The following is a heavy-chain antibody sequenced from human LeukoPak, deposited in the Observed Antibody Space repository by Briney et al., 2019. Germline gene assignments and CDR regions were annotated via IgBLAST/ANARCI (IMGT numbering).Heavy chain of an antibody. CDR1: GFTFSFYW. D-gene: IGHD3-3*01. Sequence: PGGSLRLSCASSGFTFSFYWMHWVRQAPGKGLVWVSRINNDGRSTSYAGSVKGRFTISRDNAKNTLYLQMNSLGAEDTAVYYCAKGLYDFWSGYSSNGMDVWGQGTTVTVSS. CDR3: AKGLYDFWSGYSSNGMDV. CDR2: INNDGRST. V-gene: IGHV3-74*01. J-gene: IGHJ6*02.